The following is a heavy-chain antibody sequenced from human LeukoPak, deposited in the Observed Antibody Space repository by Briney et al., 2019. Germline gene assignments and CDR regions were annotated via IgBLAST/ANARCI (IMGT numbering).Heavy chain of an antibody. J-gene: IGHJ6*03. Sequence: GGSLRLSCAASGFTFSSYSMNWVRQAPGKGLEWVAYIRSSSSTIYYADSVKGRFTISRDNSKNTLYLQMNSLRAEDTAVYYCAKELYLYYMDVWGKGTTVTVSS. CDR3: AKELYLYYMDV. CDR1: GFTFSSYS. CDR2: IRSSSSTI. V-gene: IGHV3-48*01.